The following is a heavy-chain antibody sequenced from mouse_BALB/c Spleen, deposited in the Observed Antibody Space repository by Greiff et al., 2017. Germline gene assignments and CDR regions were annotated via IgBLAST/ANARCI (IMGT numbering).Heavy chain of an antibody. V-gene: IGHV14-3*02. CDR3: ASHSYYGSSYDY. Sequence: VQLKQSGAELVKPGASVKLSCTASGFNIKDTYMHWVKQRPEQGLEWIGRIDPANGNTKYDPKFQGKATITADTSSNTAYLQLSSLTSEDTAVYYCASHSYYGSSYDYWGQGTTLTVSS. J-gene: IGHJ2*01. D-gene: IGHD1-1*01. CDR2: IDPANGNT. CDR1: GFNIKDTY.